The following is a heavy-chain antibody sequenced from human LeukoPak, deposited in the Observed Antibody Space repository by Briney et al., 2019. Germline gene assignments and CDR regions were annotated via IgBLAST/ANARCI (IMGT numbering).Heavy chain of an antibody. V-gene: IGHV1-3*01. CDR1: GYTFTSYA. Sequence: ASVKVSCKASGYTFTSYAMHWVRQAPGQRLEWMGWINAGNGNTKYSQKSQGRVTITRDTSASTAYMELSSLRSEDTAVYYCARSQVAGGAFDIWGQGTMVTVSS. D-gene: IGHD2-15*01. CDR2: INAGNGNT. CDR3: ARSQVAGGAFDI. J-gene: IGHJ3*02.